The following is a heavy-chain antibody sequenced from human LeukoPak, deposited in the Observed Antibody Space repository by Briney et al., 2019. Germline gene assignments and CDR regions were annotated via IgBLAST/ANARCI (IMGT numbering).Heavy chain of an antibody. CDR2: ISYDGSNK. CDR3: ASGALEGGQQQLVPQSAFDY. CDR1: GFTFSSYA. Sequence: AGGSLRLSCAASGFTFSSYAMHWVRQAPGKGLEWVAVISYDGSNKYYADSVKGRFTISRDNSKNTLYLQMNSLRAEDTAVYYCASGALEGGQQQLVPQSAFDYWGQGTLVTVSS. V-gene: IGHV3-30-3*01. J-gene: IGHJ4*02. D-gene: IGHD6-13*01.